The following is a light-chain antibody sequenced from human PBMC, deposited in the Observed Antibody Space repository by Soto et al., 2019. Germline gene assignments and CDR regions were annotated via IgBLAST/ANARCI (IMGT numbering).Light chain of an antibody. J-gene: IGLJ1*01. CDR2: DVS. CDR1: SSDVGGYNY. CDR3: SSYTSSSTLGV. V-gene: IGLV2-14*01. Sequence: QSALTQPASVSGSPGQSITISCTGTSSDVGGYNYVSWYQQHPGKAPKFIIYDVSNRPSGVSNRFSGSKSGNTASLTISGLQAEDEADYYCSSYTSSSTLGVFGTGTKLTVL.